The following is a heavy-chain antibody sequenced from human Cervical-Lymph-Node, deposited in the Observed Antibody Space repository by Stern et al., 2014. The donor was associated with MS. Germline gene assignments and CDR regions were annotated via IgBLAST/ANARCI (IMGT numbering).Heavy chain of an antibody. CDR3: ARGLRVVRPAGTTSYFDT. D-gene: IGHD1-1*01. V-gene: IGHV4-59*01. CDR2: VYYSGTT. CDR1: GGSISTYY. J-gene: IGHJ5*02. Sequence: QVQLVESGPGLVKPSETLSLTCPMSGGSISTYYWSWIRQPPGKGLEYIGYVYYSGTTMYHPSLKSRVTISVDTSKMQFSLKLSSVTAADTAVYYCARGLRVVRPAGTTSYFDTWGQGTLVTVSS.